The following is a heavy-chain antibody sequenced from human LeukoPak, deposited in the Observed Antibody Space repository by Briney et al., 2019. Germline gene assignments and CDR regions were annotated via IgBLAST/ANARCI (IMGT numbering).Heavy chain of an antibody. CDR1: GGSISSGSYY. J-gene: IGHJ4*02. Sequence: SSETLSLTCTVSGGSISSGSYYWSWIRQPAGKGLEWIGRIYTSGSTNYNPSLKSRLTISLDTSKNQFSLKLSSVTAADTAVYYCARVQEVTSSFDYWGQGTLVTVSS. D-gene: IGHD6-19*01. V-gene: IGHV4-61*02. CDR2: IYTSGST. CDR3: ARVQEVTSSFDY.